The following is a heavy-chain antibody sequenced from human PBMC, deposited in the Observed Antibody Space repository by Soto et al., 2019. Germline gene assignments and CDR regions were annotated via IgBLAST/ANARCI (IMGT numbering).Heavy chain of an antibody. D-gene: IGHD1-1*01. CDR1: GHPIDSAYY. CDR3: ARVSVSGKAGFDF. CDR2: IYYNGAT. V-gene: IGHV4-38-2*02. J-gene: IGHJ4*02. Sequence: SETLSLTCNVSGHPIDSAYYWGWLREPPGKGLEWIGSIYYNGATYKSPSLKSRIILSVDTSKKQFSLNLISVTAADTATYYCARVSVSGKAGFDFWGRGTLVSVSS.